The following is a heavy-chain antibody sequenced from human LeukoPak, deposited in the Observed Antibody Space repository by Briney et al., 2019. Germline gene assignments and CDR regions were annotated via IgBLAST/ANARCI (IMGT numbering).Heavy chain of an antibody. CDR2: MNPNSGNT. J-gene: IGHJ4*02. CDR1: GYTFTSYD. V-gene: IGHV1-8*01. CDR3: AKLMDSNYDGSAFDY. Sequence: ASVKVSCKASGYTFTSYDINWVRQATGQGLEWMGWMNPNSGNTGYAQKFQGRITMTRNTSISTAYMELSSLRSEDTAVYYCAKLMDSNYDGSAFDYWGQGTLIVVSS. D-gene: IGHD3-22*01.